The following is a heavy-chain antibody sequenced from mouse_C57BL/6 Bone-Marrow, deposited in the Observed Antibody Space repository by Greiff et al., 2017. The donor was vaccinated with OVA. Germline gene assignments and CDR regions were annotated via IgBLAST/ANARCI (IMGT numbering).Heavy chain of an antibody. D-gene: IGHD2-5*01. CDR2: ISYDGSN. V-gene: IGHV3-6*01. CDR3: ARVHYSNYGGFYFDY. J-gene: IGHJ2*01. CDR1: GYSITSGYY. Sequence: EVQLQQSGPGLVKPSQSLSLTCSVTGYSITSGYYWNWIRQFPGNKLEWMGYISYDGSNNYNPSLKNRISITRDTSKNQFFLKLNSVTTEDTATYYCARVHYSNYGGFYFDYWGQGTTLTVSS.